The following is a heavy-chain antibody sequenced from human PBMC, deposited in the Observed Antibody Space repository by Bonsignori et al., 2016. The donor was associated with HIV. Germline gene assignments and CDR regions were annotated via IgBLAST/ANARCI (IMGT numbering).Heavy chain of an antibody. D-gene: IGHD2-8*01. V-gene: IGHV3-23*01. J-gene: IGHJ2*01. Sequence: WIRQPPGKGLEWVSAISGSGGSTYYADSVKGRFTISRDNSKNTLYLQMNSLRAEDTAVYYCASNDDWYFDLWGRGTLVTVSS. CDR2: ISGSGGST. CDR3: ASNDDWYFDL.